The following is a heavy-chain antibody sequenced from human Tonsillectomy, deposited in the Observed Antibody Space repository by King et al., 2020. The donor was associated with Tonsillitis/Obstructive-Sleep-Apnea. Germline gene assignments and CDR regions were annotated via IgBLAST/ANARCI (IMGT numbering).Heavy chain of an antibody. D-gene: IGHD6-13*01. CDR1: GYTFTSYG. CDR2: ISAYNGNT. V-gene: IGHV1-18*01. J-gene: IGHJ6*02. Sequence: VQLVESGAEVKKPGASVKVSCKASGYTFTSYGISWVRQAPGQGLEWMGWISAYNGNTNYAQKLQGRVTMTTDTSTSTAYMELRSLRSDETAVYSCARDLGSSSWYEVNYYYYAMDVWGQGTTVTVSS. CDR3: ARDLGSSSWYEVNYYYYAMDV.